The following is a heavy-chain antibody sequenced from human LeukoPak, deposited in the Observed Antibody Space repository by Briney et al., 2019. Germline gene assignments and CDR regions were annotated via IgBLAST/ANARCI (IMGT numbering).Heavy chain of an antibody. V-gene: IGHV4-39*01. J-gene: IGHJ6*02. CDR2: IYYSGST. Sequence: SETLSLTCTVSGXSISSSSYYWGWIRQPPGKGLEWIGSIYYSGSTYYNPSLKSRVTISVDTSKNQFSLKLSSVTAADTAVYYCARHTPGGDYDILTGWGYYYYYGMDVWGQGTTVTVSS. D-gene: IGHD3-9*01. CDR3: ARHTPGGDYDILTGWGYYYYYGMDV. CDR1: GXSISSSSYY.